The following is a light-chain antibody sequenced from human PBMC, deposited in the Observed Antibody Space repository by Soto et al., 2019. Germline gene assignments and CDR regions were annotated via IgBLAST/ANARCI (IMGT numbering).Light chain of an antibody. CDR2: AAS. CDR3: QQSYNGPAT. J-gene: IGKJ4*01. Sequence: DIQMTQSPSSLSASVGDRVTITCRASQPISSFLNWYQQQPGKAPKLLIYAASSLPSGVPSRFSGSGSGTIFTLAIASLQPEDIATYYCQQSYNGPATFGGGTKVEI. V-gene: IGKV1-39*01. CDR1: QPISSF.